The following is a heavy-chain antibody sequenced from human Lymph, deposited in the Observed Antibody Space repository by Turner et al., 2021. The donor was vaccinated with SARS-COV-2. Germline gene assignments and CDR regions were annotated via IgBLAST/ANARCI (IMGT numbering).Heavy chain of an antibody. J-gene: IGHJ3*02. V-gene: IGHV4-39*01. CDR2: IYDRRRA. CDR3: ARNAYDFWSGYFSVSAFGI. D-gene: IGHD3-3*01. Sequence: QLQLQETGPGLVMLTVTLSLTCTTSGGFSSSSRYGWGWIIQPPGKGVECIGSIYDRRRAYYNPSIKRRVTISIDTSQNQFSMKLSSVTAADTAVYYCARNAYDFWSGYFSVSAFGIWGQGTIVTVSS. CDR1: GGFSSSSRYG.